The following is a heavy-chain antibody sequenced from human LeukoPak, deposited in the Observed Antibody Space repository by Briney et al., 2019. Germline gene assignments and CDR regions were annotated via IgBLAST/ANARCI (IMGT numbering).Heavy chain of an antibody. CDR2: ISSSSSYI. D-gene: IGHD6-13*01. Sequence: GGSLRLPCAASGFTFSSYSMNWVRQAPGKGLEWVSSISSSSSYIYYADSVKGRFTISRDNAKNSLYLQMNSLRAGDTAVYYCARDPGSPISIDAFDIWGQGTMVTVSS. V-gene: IGHV3-21*01. CDR1: GFTFSSYS. CDR3: ARDPGSPISIDAFDI. J-gene: IGHJ3*02.